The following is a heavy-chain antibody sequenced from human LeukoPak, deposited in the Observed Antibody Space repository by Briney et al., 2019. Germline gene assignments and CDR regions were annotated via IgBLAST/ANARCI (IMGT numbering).Heavy chain of an antibody. J-gene: IGHJ4*02. CDR1: GFTFRSYG. Sequence: GGSLRLSCAASGFTFRSYGMNWVRQAPGQGLEWVSGISNGGRSAYYADSVKGRFTISRDNSNNTLYLQMNSLRAEDTAVYYCAREIYYYDSSGYYYAKYYFDYWGQGTLVTVSS. CDR3: AREIYYYDSSGYYYAKYYFDY. CDR2: ISNGGRSA. V-gene: IGHV3-21*01. D-gene: IGHD3-22*01.